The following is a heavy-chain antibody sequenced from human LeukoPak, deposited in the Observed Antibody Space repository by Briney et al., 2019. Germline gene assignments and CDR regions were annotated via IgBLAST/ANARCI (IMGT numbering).Heavy chain of an antibody. D-gene: IGHD1-26*01. CDR3: ARHVRGASNAFDI. J-gene: IGHJ3*02. Sequence: PSETLSLTCTVSGGSISSYYWSWVRQPPGKGLEWIGYIYYSGSTNYSPSLKSRVTISVDTSKNQFSLKLSSVTAADTAVYYCARHVRGASNAFDIWGQGTMVTVSS. CDR1: GGSISSYY. V-gene: IGHV4-59*08. CDR2: IYYSGST.